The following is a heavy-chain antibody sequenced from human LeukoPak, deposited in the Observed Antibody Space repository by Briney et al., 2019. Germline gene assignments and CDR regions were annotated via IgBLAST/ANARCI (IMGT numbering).Heavy chain of an antibody. CDR2: IIPIFGTA. D-gene: IGHD3-10*01. V-gene: IGHV1-69*13. CDR1: GYTLTELS. J-gene: IGHJ4*02. Sequence: ASVKVSCKVSGYTLTELSMHWVRQAPGKGLEWMGGIIPIFGTANYAQKFQGRVTITADESTSTAYMELSSLRSEDTAVYYCAGLDYYGSGSYGGGQGTLVTVSS. CDR3: AGLDYYGSGSYG.